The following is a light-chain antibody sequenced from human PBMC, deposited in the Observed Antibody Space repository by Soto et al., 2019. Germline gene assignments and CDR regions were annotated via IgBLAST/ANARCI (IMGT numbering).Light chain of an antibody. J-gene: IGKJ1*01. CDR2: AAS. V-gene: IGKV1-39*01. CDR1: QSISNH. Sequence: DIQMTQSPSSLSASVEDRVIITCRASQSISNHLNWYQQQPGKAPKLLIFAASSLQSAVPSRFSGSRSGPDVTLTISSLQPEDFATYYCQQSYSRPPTFGQGTKVDI. CDR3: QQSYSRPPT.